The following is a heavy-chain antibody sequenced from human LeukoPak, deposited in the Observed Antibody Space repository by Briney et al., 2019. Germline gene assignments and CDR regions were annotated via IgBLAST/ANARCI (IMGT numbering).Heavy chain of an antibody. CDR1: GGSIGSNY. V-gene: IGHV4-59*08. J-gene: IGHJ4*02. D-gene: IGHD6-19*01. CDR2: IYYTGGT. Sequence: PSETLSLTCTVSGGSIGSNYWTWIRQPPGKGLEYIGYIYYTGGTNYNPSLKSRVTISVDTPKNQFSLKLSSVTAVDTAVYFCAKYGNSGWVIDNWGQGTLVTVSS. CDR3: AKYGNSGWVIDN.